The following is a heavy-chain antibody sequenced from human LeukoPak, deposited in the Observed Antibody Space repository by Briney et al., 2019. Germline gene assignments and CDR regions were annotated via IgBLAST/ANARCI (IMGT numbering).Heavy chain of an antibody. Sequence: PGGSLRLSCAASGFTFSSYSMNWVRQAPGKGLECVSSISISSSYIYYADSVKGRFTISRDNAKNSLSLQMNSQIAEDTAVYYCAGGCSSPSCYALRPDYWGQGTLVTVSS. D-gene: IGHD2-2*01. V-gene: IGHV3-21*01. J-gene: IGHJ4*02. CDR2: ISISSSYI. CDR3: AGGCSSPSCYALRPDY. CDR1: GFTFSSYS.